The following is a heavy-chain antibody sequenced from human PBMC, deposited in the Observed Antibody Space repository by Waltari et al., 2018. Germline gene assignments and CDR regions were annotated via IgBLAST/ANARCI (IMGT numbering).Heavy chain of an antibody. CDR3: ARDRRITIFGVVTGYDNWFDP. CDR2: IYHSGST. Sequence: LVKPSETLSLTCAVSGYSISSGYYWGWIRQPPGKGLEWIGSIYHSGSTYYNPSLKSRVTISVDTSKNQFSLKLSSVTAADTAVYYCARDRRITIFGVVTGYDNWFDPWGQGTLVTVSS. J-gene: IGHJ5*02. CDR1: GYSISSGYY. V-gene: IGHV4-38-2*02. D-gene: IGHD3-3*01.